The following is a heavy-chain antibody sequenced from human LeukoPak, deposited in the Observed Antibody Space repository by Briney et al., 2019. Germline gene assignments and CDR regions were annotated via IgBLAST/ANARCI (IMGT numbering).Heavy chain of an antibody. CDR1: GYSFNTYW. CDR3: ARQEAVYYDSSGSALDY. CDR2: IYPGDSDT. V-gene: IGHV5-51*01. Sequence: GESLKISCKGSGYSFNTYWIGWVRQMPGKGLEWMGIIYPGDSDTRYSPSFQGQVTISADKSINTAYLQWSSLKASDTAMYYCARQEAVYYDSSGSALDYWGQGTLVTVSS. J-gene: IGHJ4*02. D-gene: IGHD3-22*01.